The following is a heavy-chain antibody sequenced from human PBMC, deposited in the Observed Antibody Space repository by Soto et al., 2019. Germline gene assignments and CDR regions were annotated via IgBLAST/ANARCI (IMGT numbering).Heavy chain of an antibody. V-gene: IGHV3-23*01. CDR1: GFTFSSYA. Sequence: GGSLKLSCAAAGFTFSSYAMSWVRQAPGKGLEWVSAISGSGGSTYYADSVKGRFTISRDNSKNTLYLQMNSLRAEDTAVYYCAIYQGIVGQTDWGQGTLVTVSS. J-gene: IGHJ4*02. D-gene: IGHD2-15*01. CDR2: ISGSGGST. CDR3: AIYQGIVGQTD.